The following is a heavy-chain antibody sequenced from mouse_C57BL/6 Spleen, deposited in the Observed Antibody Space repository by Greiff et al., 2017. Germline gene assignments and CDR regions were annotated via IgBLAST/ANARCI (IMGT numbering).Heavy chain of an antibody. CDR2: IYRGDGDT. V-gene: IGHV1-82*01. Sequence: VQLQQSGPELVKPGASVKISCEASGYAFSSSWMNWVNQRPGKGLEWIGRIYRGDGDTNYNGKLKGKASLTADNSSNTAYMQLSSLTSEDSAVSFCSTITTVVPSWYFDVWGTGTTVTVSS. CDR1: GYAFSSSW. D-gene: IGHD1-1*01. CDR3: STITTVVPSWYFDV. J-gene: IGHJ1*03.